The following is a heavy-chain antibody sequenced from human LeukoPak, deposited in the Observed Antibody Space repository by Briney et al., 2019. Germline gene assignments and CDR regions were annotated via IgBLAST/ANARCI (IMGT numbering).Heavy chain of an antibody. D-gene: IGHD3-22*01. CDR2: IYYRGST. CDR1: GGSISSSSYY. CDR3: ARLTYYYDSSGYGVVKPPFDY. V-gene: IGHV4-39*01. Sequence: KPSETLSLTCTVSGGSISSSSYYWGWIRQPPGKGLEWIGSIYYRGSTYYNPSLKSRVTISVDTSKNQFSLKLSSVTAADTAVYYCARLTYYYDSSGYGVVKPPFDYWGQGTLVTVSS. J-gene: IGHJ4*02.